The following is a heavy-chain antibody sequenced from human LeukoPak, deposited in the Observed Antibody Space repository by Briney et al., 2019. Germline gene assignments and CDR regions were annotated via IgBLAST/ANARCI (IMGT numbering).Heavy chain of an antibody. CDR2: VYYSGST. V-gene: IGHV4-39*07. Sequence: SETLSLTCTVSGGSISSSSYYWGWIRQPPGKGLEWIGSVYYSGSTYYNPSLKSRVTISVDTSKNQFSLKLSSVTAADTAVYYCARVPYYDSSGYSVFDYWGQGTLVTVSS. D-gene: IGHD3-22*01. J-gene: IGHJ4*02. CDR3: ARVPYYDSSGYSVFDY. CDR1: GGSISSSSYY.